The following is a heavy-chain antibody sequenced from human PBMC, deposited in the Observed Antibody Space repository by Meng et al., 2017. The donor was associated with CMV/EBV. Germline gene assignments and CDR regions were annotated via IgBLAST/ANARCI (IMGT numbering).Heavy chain of an antibody. J-gene: IGHJ6*02. CDR2: ISAYNGNT. V-gene: IGHV1-18*01. CDR3: AREMAAIEDYYYGMDV. D-gene: IGHD2-2*02. CDR1: VYTFTSYG. Sequence: ASVKVSCKASVYTFTSYGISWVRQAPGQGLEWMGWISAYNGNTNYAQKLQGRVTMTTDTSTSTAYMELRSLRSDDTAVYYCAREMAAIEDYYYGMDVWGQGTTVTVSS.